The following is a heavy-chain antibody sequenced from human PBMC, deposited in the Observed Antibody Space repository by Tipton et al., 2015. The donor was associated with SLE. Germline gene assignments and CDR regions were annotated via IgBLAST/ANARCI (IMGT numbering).Heavy chain of an antibody. CDR1: GYTFTGYY. V-gene: IGHV1-2*02. D-gene: IGHD3-10*01. CDR3: ARGLTYYSRSGSFATRTHDDY. Sequence: QVQLVQSGAEVKKPGASVRVSCKTSGYTFTGYYIHWVRQAPGQGLEWMGWINPNSGDTDYAQKFQGRLSVTRDTSISTAYMELNRLTSDDTAVYFCARGLTYYSRSGSFATRTHDDYGGQGTLVTVSS. CDR2: INPNSGDT. J-gene: IGHJ4*02.